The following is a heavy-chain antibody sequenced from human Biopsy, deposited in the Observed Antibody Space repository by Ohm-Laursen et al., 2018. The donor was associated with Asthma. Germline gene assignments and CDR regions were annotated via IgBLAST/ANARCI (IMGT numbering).Heavy chain of an antibody. J-gene: IGHJ4*02. CDR1: GFTFSSYA. CDR3: AKGGGDIVVVISATTLDY. D-gene: IGHD2-15*01. CDR2: VSGSGGNT. Sequence: SLRLSCAASGFTFSSYAMHWVRQAPGKGLEWVSTVSGSGGNTYYADSVKGRFTISRDNSKNTLYLQMNSLRAEDTAVYYCAKGGGDIVVVISATTLDYWGQGALVTVSS. V-gene: IGHV3-23*01.